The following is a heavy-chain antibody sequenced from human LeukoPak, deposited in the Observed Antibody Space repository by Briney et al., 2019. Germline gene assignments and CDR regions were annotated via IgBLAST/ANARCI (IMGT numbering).Heavy chain of an antibody. J-gene: IGHJ5*02. V-gene: IGHV3-21*01. CDR2: ISGSSSYI. Sequence: GGSLRLSCAASGFTFSSYSMNWVRQAPGKGLEWVSSISGSSSYIYYADSVKGRFTISRDKAKNSLYLQMNSLRAEDTAVYYCAREKYYYGSGSYTWGQGTLVTVSS. CDR3: AREKYYYGSGSYT. CDR1: GFTFSSYS. D-gene: IGHD3-10*01.